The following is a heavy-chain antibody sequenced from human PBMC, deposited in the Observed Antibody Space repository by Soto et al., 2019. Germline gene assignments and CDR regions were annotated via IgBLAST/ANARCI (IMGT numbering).Heavy chain of an antibody. D-gene: IGHD3-10*01. V-gene: IGHV1-69*01. CDR3: AVAMVREILIFESSGMHV. CDR2: IIPNFDTP. Sequence: QVHLVQSGAEVKKPGSSVKVSCKTSGGSFNNYAVSWVRQAPEQGLEWMGGIIPNFDTPNYAQKFQDRVTIIADESTSTVYMELRSLRSNDTAVYYCAVAMVREILIFESSGMHVWGQGTTVIVSS. CDR1: GGSFNNYA. J-gene: IGHJ6*02.